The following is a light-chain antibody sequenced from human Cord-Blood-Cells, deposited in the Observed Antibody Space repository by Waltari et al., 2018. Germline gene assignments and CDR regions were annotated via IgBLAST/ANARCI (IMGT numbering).Light chain of an antibody. Sequence: QSALTQPASVSGSPGQSITISCTGTRSDVGSYTLVPWYQQHPGKAPKLMIYEGSKRPSGVSNRFSGSKSGNTASLTISGLQAEDEADYYCCSYAGSSTWVFGGGTKLTV. V-gene: IGLV2-23*01. CDR3: CSYAGSSTWV. CDR1: RSDVGSYTL. J-gene: IGLJ3*02. CDR2: EGS.